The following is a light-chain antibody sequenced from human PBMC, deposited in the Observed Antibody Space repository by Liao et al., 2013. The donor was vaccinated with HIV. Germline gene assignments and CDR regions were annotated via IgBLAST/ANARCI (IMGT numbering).Light chain of an antibody. CDR3: QVWDSSSDHHV. J-gene: IGLJ1*01. Sequence: SYEVTQPPSVSVSLGQTARITCSGDKLGDKYACWYQQKPGQAPVLVIYYDSDRPSGIPERFSGSNSGNTATLTISRVEAGDEADYYCQVWDSSSDHHVFGTGTKVTVL. CDR2: YDS. V-gene: IGLV3-1*01. CDR1: KLGDKY.